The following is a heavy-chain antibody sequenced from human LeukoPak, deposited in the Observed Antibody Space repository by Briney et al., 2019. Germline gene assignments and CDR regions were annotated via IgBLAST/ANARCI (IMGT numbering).Heavy chain of an antibody. D-gene: IGHD3-22*01. CDR3: AKPSSGYTSFHI. CDR1: GFTFSSYA. V-gene: IGHV3-30*18. CDR2: ISYDGSNK. J-gene: IGHJ3*02. Sequence: GGSLRLSCAASGFTFSSYAMHWVRQAPGKGLEWVAVISYDGSNKYYADSVKGRFTISRDNSKNTLYLQMNSLRAEDTAVYFCAKPSSGYTSFHIWGRGTMVTVSS.